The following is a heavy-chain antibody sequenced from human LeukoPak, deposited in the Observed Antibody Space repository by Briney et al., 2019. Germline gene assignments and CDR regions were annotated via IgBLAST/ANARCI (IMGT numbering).Heavy chain of an antibody. D-gene: IGHD3-10*01. V-gene: IGHV4-59*12. CDR3: AKSNGYGLVDI. J-gene: IGHJ3*02. Sequence: SETLSLTCTVSGGSISSYYWGWIRQPPGRGLEWIGNIFYSGSTYYSPSLKRRVTISLDTSRNQFSLKLNSVTAADTAVYYCAKSNGYGLVDIWGQGTVVTVSS. CDR2: IFYSGST. CDR1: GGSISSYY.